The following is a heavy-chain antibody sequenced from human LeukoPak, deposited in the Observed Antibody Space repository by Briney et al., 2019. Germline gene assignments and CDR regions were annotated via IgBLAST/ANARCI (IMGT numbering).Heavy chain of an antibody. CDR2: ISWNSGSI. CDR3: ARGNDIAAVAGPKDY. J-gene: IGHJ4*02. CDR1: GFTFDDYA. V-gene: IGHV3-9*03. D-gene: IGHD6-19*01. Sequence: GGSLRLSCAASGFTFDDYAMHWVRQAPGKGLEWVSGISWNSGSIGYADSVKGRFTISRDNSKNTLYLQMGSLRAEDMAVYYCARGNDIAAVAGPKDYWGQGTLVTVSS.